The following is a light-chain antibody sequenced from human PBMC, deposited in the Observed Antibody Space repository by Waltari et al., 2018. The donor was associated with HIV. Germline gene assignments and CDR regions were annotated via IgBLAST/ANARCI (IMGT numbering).Light chain of an antibody. Sequence: QSVLTRPPSVSGAPGQRVTISCTGSSSNIGAGYDVHWFQQLPGTAPKLLIYGNTNRPSGVPDRFSGSKSGTSASLAITGLQAEDEADYYCQSYDSDLTAYVFGTGTKVTVL. CDR2: GNT. V-gene: IGLV1-40*01. CDR3: QSYDSDLTAYV. J-gene: IGLJ1*01. CDR1: SSNIGAGYD.